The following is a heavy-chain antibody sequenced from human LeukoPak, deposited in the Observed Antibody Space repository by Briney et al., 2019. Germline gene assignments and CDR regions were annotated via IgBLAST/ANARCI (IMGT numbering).Heavy chain of an antibody. D-gene: IGHD2-21*02. V-gene: IGHV1-46*01. CDR3: ARDRYCGGDCYNTLFDY. CDR2: INPSGGST. Sequence: ASVKVSCKASGYTFTSYYMHWVRQAPGQGLEWMGIINPSGGSTSYAQKFQGRVTMTRDMSTSTVYTELSSLRSEDTAVYYCARDRYCGGDCYNTLFDYWGQGTLVTVSS. J-gene: IGHJ4*02. CDR1: GYTFTSYY.